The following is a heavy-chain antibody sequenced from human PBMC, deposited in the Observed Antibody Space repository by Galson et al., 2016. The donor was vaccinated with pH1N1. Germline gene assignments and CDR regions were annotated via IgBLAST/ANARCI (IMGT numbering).Heavy chain of an antibody. Sequence: SLRLSCAASGFTFNNYAMSWVRQAPGKGLEWVSIITSRGRTYYADSVKGRFTISRDNSKNTLYLQMSSLRAEDTALYYCARTSEDFADVDLRVFYYYGMDVWGQGTTVTASS. J-gene: IGHJ6*02. CDR3: ARTSEDFADVDLRVFYYYGMDV. CDR2: ITSRGRT. D-gene: IGHD1-7*01. CDR1: GFTFNNYA. V-gene: IGHV3-23*01.